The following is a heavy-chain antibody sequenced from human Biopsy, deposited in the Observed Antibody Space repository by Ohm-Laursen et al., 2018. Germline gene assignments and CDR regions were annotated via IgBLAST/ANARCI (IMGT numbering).Heavy chain of an antibody. CDR1: GGSISSRNHY. CDR3: ARHSLDDFWSGAHYYFDY. CDR2: VCYSGST. V-gene: IGHV4-39*01. J-gene: IGHJ4*02. Sequence: GTLSLTCSVSGGSISSRNHYWGWLRQPPGEGLEWIGHVCYSGSTFYNSPLESRVTVSVDTSKNQFHLRLTSMSASDTAVYYCARHSLDDFWSGAHYYFDYWGLGTLVTVSS. D-gene: IGHD3-3*01.